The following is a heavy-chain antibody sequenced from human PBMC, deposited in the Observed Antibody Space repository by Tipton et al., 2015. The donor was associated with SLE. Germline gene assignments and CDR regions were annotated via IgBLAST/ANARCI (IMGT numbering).Heavy chain of an antibody. CDR2: IYTSAST. CDR3: ARGGGSYYDY. CDR1: GDSMRSSMTTYY. Sequence: LRLSCTVSGDSMRSSMTTYYWSWVRQPAGKGLEWIGRIYTSASTIYNPSLKSRVTLSSDTPKNQFSLRVRSVTAADTAVYYCARGGGSYYDYWGQGTLVTISS. V-gene: IGHV4-61*02. D-gene: IGHD1-26*01. J-gene: IGHJ4*02.